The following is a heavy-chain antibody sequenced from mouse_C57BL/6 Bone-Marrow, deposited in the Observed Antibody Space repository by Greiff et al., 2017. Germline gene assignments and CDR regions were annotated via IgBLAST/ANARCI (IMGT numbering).Heavy chain of an antibody. CDR1: GFTFSSYT. D-gene: IGHD1-1*01. V-gene: IGHV5-9*01. Sequence: EVKVVESGGGLVKPGGSLKLSCAASGFTFSSYTMSWVRQTPEQRLEWVATISGGGGNSYYPDSVKGRFTISRDNTKNTMNLQRSSLRSEDTTLYYCARGYYYGGAYWGQGTVVTVSA. J-gene: IGHJ3*01. CDR3: ARGYYYGGAY. CDR2: ISGGGGNS.